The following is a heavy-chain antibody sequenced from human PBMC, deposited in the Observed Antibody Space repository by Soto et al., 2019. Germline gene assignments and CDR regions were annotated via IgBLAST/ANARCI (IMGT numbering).Heavy chain of an antibody. V-gene: IGHV3-49*03. J-gene: IGHJ4*02. CDR1: GFTFGDYA. CDR2: IRSKAYGGTT. D-gene: IGHD6-13*01. CDR3: TSAAAGSEEEY. Sequence: GGSLRLSCTASGFTFGDYAMSWFRQAPGKGLEWVGFIRSKAYGGTTEYAASVKGRFTISRNDSKSIAYLQMNSLKTEDTAVYYCTSAAAGSEEEYWGQGTLVTVSS.